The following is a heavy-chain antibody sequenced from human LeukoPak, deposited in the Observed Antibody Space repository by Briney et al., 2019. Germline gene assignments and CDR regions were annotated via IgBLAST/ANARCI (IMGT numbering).Heavy chain of an antibody. Sequence: PGGSLRLSCAASGFTFDDYAMHWVRQAPGKGLEWVSGISWNSGSIGYADSVKGRFTISRDNAKNSLYLQMNSLRAEDTALYYCARRGGEYSSSSTNWFDPWGQGTLVTVSS. J-gene: IGHJ5*02. D-gene: IGHD6-6*01. CDR3: ARRGGEYSSSSTNWFDP. V-gene: IGHV3-9*01. CDR1: GFTFDDYA. CDR2: ISWNSGSI.